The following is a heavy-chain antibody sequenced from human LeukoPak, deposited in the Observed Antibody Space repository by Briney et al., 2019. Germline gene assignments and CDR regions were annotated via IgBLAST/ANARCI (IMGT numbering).Heavy chain of an antibody. Sequence: GGSLRLSCAASGFTFSSYWMSWVRQAPGKGLEWVANIKQDGSEKYYVDSVKGRFTISRDNAKNSLYLQMNSLRAEDTAVYYCAREYYGSGSYYFYYYYYMDVWGKGTTVTISS. CDR3: AREYYGSGSYYFYYYYYMDV. CDR1: GFTFSSYW. J-gene: IGHJ6*03. CDR2: IKQDGSEK. V-gene: IGHV3-7*01. D-gene: IGHD3-10*01.